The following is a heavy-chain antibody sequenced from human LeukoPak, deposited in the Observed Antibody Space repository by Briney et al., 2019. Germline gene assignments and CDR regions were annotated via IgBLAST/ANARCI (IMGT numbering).Heavy chain of an antibody. CDR1: GFTVSSNY. D-gene: IGHD3-22*01. CDR3: ARDIKNYYDSSGYYY. CDR2: IYSGGST. V-gene: IGHV3-66*01. Sequence: GGSLRLSCAASGFTVSSNYMSWVRQAPGKGLEWVSVIYSGGSTYYADSVKGRFTISTDNSKNTLYLQMNSLRAEDTAVYYCARDIKNYYDSSGYYYWGQGTLVTVSS. J-gene: IGHJ4*02.